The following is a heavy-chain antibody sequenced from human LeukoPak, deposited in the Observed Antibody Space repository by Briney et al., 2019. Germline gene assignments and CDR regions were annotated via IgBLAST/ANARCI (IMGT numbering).Heavy chain of an antibody. V-gene: IGHV3-30-3*01. CDR2: ISYDGSNK. CDR3: ARGIAAAGSFDY. Sequence: GGSLRLSCAASGFTFSSYAMHWVRQAPGKGLEWVAVISYDGSNKYYADSVKGRFTISRDNSKNTLYLQMNSLRAEDTAVYYCARGIAAAGSFDYWGQGTLVTVSS. CDR1: GFTFSSYA. J-gene: IGHJ4*02. D-gene: IGHD6-13*01.